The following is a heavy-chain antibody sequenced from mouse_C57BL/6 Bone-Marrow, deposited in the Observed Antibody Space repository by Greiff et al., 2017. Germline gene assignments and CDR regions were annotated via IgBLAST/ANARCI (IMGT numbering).Heavy chain of an antibody. CDR2: IHPNSGST. CDR3: ARKNYVFAY. D-gene: IGHD1-1*01. J-gene: IGHJ3*01. V-gene: IGHV1-64*01. CDR1: GYTFTSYW. Sequence: QVHVKQPGAELVKPGASVKLSCKASGYTFTSYWMHWVKQRPGQGLEWIGMIHPNSGSTNYNEKFKSKATLTVDKSSSTAYMQLSSLTSEDSAVYYCARKNYVFAYWGQGTLVTVSA.